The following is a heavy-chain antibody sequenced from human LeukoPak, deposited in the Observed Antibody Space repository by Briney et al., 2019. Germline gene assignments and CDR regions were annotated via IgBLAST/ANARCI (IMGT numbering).Heavy chain of an antibody. J-gene: IGHJ4*02. CDR3: ASSFLEWLAPFDY. CDR1: GGSINSDSYY. V-gene: IGHV4-61*02. D-gene: IGHD3-3*01. Sequence: SETLSLTCTVSGGSINSDSYYWSWIRQPAGRGLEWIGRIYTSGSTNYNPSLKSRVTMSVDTSKNQFSLKLSSVTAADTAVYYCASSFLEWLAPFDYWGQGTLVTVSS. CDR2: IYTSGST.